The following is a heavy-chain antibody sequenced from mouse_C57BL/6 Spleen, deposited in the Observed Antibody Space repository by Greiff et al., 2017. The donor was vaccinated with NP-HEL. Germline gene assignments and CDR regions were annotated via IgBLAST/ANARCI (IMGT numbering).Heavy chain of an antibody. CDR2: IWRGGST. CDR1: GFSLTSYG. Sequence: VQLQQSGPGLVQPSQSLSITCTVSGFSLTSYGVHWVRQSPGKGLEWLGVIWRGGSTDYNAAFMSRLSITKDNSKSQVFFKMNSLQADDTAIYYCAKGDGYYGYYAMDYWGQGTSVTVSS. V-gene: IGHV2-5*01. D-gene: IGHD2-3*01. J-gene: IGHJ4*01. CDR3: AKGDGYYGYYAMDY.